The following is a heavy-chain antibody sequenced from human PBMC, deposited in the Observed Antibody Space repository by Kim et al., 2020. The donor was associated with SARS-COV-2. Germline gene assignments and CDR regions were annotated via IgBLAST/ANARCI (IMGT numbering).Heavy chain of an antibody. Sequence: GGSLRLSCAASGFTFSSYAMHWVRQAPGKGLEWVAVISYDGSNKYYADSVKGRFTISRDNSKNTLYLQMNSLRAEDTAVYYCARDTGAVAGMRGDWFDPWGQGTLVTVSP. CDR2: ISYDGSNK. V-gene: IGHV3-30*04. CDR1: GFTFSSYA. CDR3: ARDTGAVAGMRGDWFDP. J-gene: IGHJ5*02. D-gene: IGHD6-19*01.